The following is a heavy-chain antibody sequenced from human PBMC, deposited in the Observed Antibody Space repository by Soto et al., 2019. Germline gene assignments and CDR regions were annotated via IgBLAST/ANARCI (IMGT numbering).Heavy chain of an antibody. CDR2: ISGSGGST. CDR3: AKVPTVFGFDY. CDR1: GFTFSSYA. V-gene: IGHV3-23*01. D-gene: IGHD3-9*01. J-gene: IGHJ4*02. Sequence: SLKISCAASGFTFSSYAMSWVRQAPGKGLEWVSAISGSGGSTYYADSVKGRFTISRDNSKNTLYLQMNSLRAEDTAVYYCAKVPTVFGFDYWGQGTLVTVSS.